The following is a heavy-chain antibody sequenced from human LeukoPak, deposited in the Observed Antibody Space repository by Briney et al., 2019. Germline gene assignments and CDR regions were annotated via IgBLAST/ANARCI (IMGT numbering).Heavy chain of an antibody. CDR2: IIPIFGTA. CDR1: GGTFSSYA. Sequence: ASVKVSCKASGGTFSSYAIGWVRQAPGQGLEWMGGIIPIFGTANYAQKFQGRVTITADESTSTAYMELSSLRSEDTAVYYCARCRGAAGTYYYYGMDVWGKGTTVTVSS. CDR3: ARCRGAAGTYYYYGMDV. D-gene: IGHD6-13*01. V-gene: IGHV1-69*13. J-gene: IGHJ6*04.